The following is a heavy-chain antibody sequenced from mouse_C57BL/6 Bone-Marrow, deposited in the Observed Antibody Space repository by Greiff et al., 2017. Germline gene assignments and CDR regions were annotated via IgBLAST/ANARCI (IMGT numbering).Heavy chain of an antibody. J-gene: IGHJ2*01. CDR3: ARRITTVVDPLFDY. CDR1: GYAFSSTW. V-gene: IGHV1-82*01. CDR2: MYPGDGDT. Sequence: LQESVPELVKPGASVKISCKASGYAFSSTWLNWVKQRPGKGLEWIGRMYPGDGDTNYNGKFKGKATLTADKSSSTAYMQLSSLTSEDSAVYFCARRITTVVDPLFDYSGQGTTLTVSS. D-gene: IGHD1-1*01.